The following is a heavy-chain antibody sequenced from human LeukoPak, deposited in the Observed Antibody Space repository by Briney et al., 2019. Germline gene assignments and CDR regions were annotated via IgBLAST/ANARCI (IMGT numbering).Heavy chain of an antibody. J-gene: IGHJ4*02. CDR3: AKSPYYYDNSGSPFDF. CDR2: LSWDSANI. D-gene: IGHD3-22*01. Sequence: PGGSLRLSCAASGFTFHDYAMHGVRQAPGQGLEWVSGLSWDSANIGYADSVKGRFTISRDNAKNSLYLQMNSLRVEDAALYYCAKSPYYYDNSGSPFDFWGQGTLVTVSS. V-gene: IGHV3-9*01. CDR1: GFTFHDYA.